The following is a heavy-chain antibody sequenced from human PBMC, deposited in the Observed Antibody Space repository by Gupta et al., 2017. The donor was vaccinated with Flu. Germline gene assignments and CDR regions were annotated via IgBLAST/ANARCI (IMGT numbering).Heavy chain of an antibody. J-gene: IGHJ5*02. Sequence: EVQLVESGGGLVQPGGSLRLSCAASGFTFSSYSMNWVRQAPGKGLEWVSYISSSSSTIYYADSVKGRFTISRDNAKNSLYLQMNSLRDEDTAVYYCARVSGVAAAGKAIPVGFDPWGQGTLVTVSS. CDR3: ARVSGVAAAGKAIPVGFDP. D-gene: IGHD6-13*01. CDR1: GFTFSSYS. V-gene: IGHV3-48*02. CDR2: ISSSSSTI.